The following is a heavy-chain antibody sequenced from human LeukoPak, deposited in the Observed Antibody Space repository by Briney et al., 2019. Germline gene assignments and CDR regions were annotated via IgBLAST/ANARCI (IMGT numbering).Heavy chain of an antibody. Sequence: GGSLRLSCAASGFTFSIYWMSWVRQTPGKGLEWVANIKQDGSEKYYVDSVKGRFTISRDNAKNSLYLQMNSLRAEDTAVYYCARALAVAGPTDYWGQGTLVTVSS. J-gene: IGHJ4*02. CDR1: GFTFSIYW. CDR2: IKQDGSEK. V-gene: IGHV3-7*01. CDR3: ARALAVAGPTDY. D-gene: IGHD6-19*01.